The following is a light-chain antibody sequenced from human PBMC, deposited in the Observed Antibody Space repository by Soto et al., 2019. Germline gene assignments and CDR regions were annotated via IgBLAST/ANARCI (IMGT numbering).Light chain of an antibody. CDR3: QQTYDPPRT. V-gene: IGKV1-39*01. J-gene: IGKJ1*01. CDR2: AAS. Sequence: DIQMTQSPSSLSASVGDRVTITCRASQTINSYLNWYQQKPGKAPQLLIYAASNLQSGVPSRFSGSGSGTDFTLTISNLQPGDFATYYCQQTYDPPRTFGQGTKVEIK. CDR1: QTINSY.